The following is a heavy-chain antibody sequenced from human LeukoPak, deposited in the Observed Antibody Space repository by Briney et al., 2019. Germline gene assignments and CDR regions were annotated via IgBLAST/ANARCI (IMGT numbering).Heavy chain of an antibody. CDR3: ALTGYCSGGSRYSWLNWFDP. J-gene: IGHJ5*02. V-gene: IGHV1-24*01. CDR2: FDPEDGEA. CDR1: GYTLTELS. Sequence: ASVKVSCKVSGYTLTELSMHWVRQAPGKGLEWMGGFDPEDGEAIYAQKFQGRVTMTEDTSTDTAYMELSSLRSEDTAVYYCALTGYCSGGSRYSWLNWFDPWGQGTLVTVSS. D-gene: IGHD2-15*01.